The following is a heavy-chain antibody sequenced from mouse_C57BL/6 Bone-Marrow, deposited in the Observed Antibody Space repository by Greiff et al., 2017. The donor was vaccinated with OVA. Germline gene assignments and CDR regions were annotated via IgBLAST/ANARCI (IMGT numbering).Heavy chain of an antibody. Sequence: DVQLQESGPGMVKPSQSLSLTCTVTGYSITSGYDWHWIRHFPGNKLEWMGYISYSGSTNYNPSLKSRNSITHAPSKHHFFLKLISVTTEDTATYDFARAPLTGGCAYWGQGTLVTVSA. J-gene: IGHJ3*01. CDR2: ISYSGST. D-gene: IGHD4-1*01. CDR1: GYSITSGYD. V-gene: IGHV3-1*01. CDR3: ARAPLTGGCAY.